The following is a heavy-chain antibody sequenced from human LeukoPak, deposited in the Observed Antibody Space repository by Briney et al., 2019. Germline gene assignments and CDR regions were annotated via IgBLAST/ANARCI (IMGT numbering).Heavy chain of an antibody. D-gene: IGHD3-16*01. CDR1: GFTFDDYA. CDR3: AKARGSIMITFEEPIDY. J-gene: IGHJ4*02. V-gene: IGHV3-9*01. CDR2: ISWNSGSI. Sequence: GGSLRLSCEASGFTFDDYAMHWVRQAPGKGLEWVSGISWNSGSIGYADSVKGRFTISRENAKNSLYLQMNSLRVEDTALYYCAKARGSIMITFEEPIDYWGQGTLVTVSS.